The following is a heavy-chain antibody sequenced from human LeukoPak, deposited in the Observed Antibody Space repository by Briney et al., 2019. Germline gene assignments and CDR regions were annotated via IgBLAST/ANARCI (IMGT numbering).Heavy chain of an antibody. J-gene: IGHJ4*02. CDR3: ARGRFGSGRYFDY. Sequence: NTSETLSLTCTVSGGSISSYYWSWIRQPPGKGLEWIGYIYYSGSTNYNPSLKSRVTISVDTSKNQFSLKLSSVTAADTAVYYCARGRFGSGRYFDYWGQGTLVTVSS. CDR1: GGSISSYY. D-gene: IGHD3-10*01. CDR2: IYYSGST. V-gene: IGHV4-59*12.